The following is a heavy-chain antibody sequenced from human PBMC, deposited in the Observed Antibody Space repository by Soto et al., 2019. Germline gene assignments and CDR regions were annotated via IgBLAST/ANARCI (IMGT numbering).Heavy chain of an antibody. CDR2: IYQSGRT. CDR3: AREMTIFGVAPGGGVDV. CDR1: GGSISTFDYS. V-gene: IGHV4-30-2*01. D-gene: IGHD3-3*01. J-gene: IGHJ6*02. Sequence: QLQPQESGSGLVRPSQTLSLTCVVSGGSISTFDYSWSWIRQAPGRGLEWIGSIYQSGRTYLIPSLKSRATMSLDKSKNQFPLKITSAVAADTARYYCAREMTIFGVAPGGGVDVWGQGTTVTVSS.